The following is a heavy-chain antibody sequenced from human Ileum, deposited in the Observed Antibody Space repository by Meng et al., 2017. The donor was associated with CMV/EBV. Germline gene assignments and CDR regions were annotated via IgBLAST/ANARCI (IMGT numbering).Heavy chain of an antibody. J-gene: IGHJ4*02. CDR2: INHSGST. D-gene: IGHD2-15*01. CDR1: GGSFSGYS. Sequence: QLQLQQVGAGLLKPSESLSLTCAVYGGSFSGYSWSWIRQPPGKGLEWIGEINHSGSTNYNPSLKSRVTISVDTSKNQFFLKLSSVTAADTAVYYCARGVAGGPFDYWGQGTLVTVSS. CDR3: ARGVAGGPFDY. V-gene: IGHV4-34*01.